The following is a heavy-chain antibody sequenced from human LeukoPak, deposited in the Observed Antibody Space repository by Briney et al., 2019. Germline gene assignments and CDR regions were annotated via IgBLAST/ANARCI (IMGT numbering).Heavy chain of an antibody. Sequence: GGSLRLSCAASGFTFSSYSMNWVRQAPGKGLEWVANINQDGSERYYVDSVKGRFTISRDNAKNSVYLQMNSLRAEDTAVYYCARDRYSSGWYGDFDCWGQGTLVTVSS. CDR3: ARDRYSSGWYGDFDC. D-gene: IGHD6-19*01. CDR2: INQDGSER. CDR1: GFTFSSYS. V-gene: IGHV3-7*01. J-gene: IGHJ4*02.